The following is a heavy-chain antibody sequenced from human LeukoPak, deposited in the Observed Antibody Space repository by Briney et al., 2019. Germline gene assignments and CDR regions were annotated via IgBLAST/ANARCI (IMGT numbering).Heavy chain of an antibody. CDR1: GFTFSNYNM. J-gene: IGHJ6*02. Sequence: GSLRLSCAASGFTFSNYNMNWVRQPPGKGLEWIGEIYHSGSTNYNPSLKSRVTISVDKSKNQFSLKLTSVTAADTAVYYCATLVGANYYYGMDVWGQGTTVTVSS. V-gene: IGHV4-4*02. D-gene: IGHD1-26*01. CDR3: ATLVGANYYYGMDV. CDR2: IYHSGST.